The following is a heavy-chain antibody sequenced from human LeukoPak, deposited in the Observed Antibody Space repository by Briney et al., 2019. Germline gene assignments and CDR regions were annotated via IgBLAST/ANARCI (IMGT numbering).Heavy chain of an antibody. J-gene: IGHJ4*02. Sequence: PGGSLRLSCAASGFSFSDFEMNWVRQAPGKGLEWVSYISRGASTIYYADSVKGRFTVSRDNAKNSLYLQMNSLRAEDTAVYYCARLITSAGTGWTYWGQGTQVTVSS. CDR2: ISRGASTI. D-gene: IGHD3/OR15-3a*01. CDR3: ARLITSAGTGWTY. V-gene: IGHV3-48*03. CDR1: GFSFSDFE.